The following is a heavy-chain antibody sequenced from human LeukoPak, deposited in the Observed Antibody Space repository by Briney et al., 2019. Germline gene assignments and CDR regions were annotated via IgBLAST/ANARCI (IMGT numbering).Heavy chain of an antibody. Sequence: PGGSLRLSCAASGFTFSSFDMHRVRQPTGQGLDWVSTIGTASDTYYPGSVEGRFTLSRDNAKNSLYLQMNSLTAGDTAVYYCARGPPRGKYYYMDVWGKGTTVTVS. J-gene: IGHJ6*03. V-gene: IGHV3-13*01. CDR2: IGTASDT. CDR3: ARGPPRGKYYYMDV. CDR1: GFTFSSFD. D-gene: IGHD1-1*01.